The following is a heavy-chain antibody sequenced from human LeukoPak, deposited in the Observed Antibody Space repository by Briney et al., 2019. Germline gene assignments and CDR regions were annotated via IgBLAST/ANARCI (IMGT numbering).Heavy chain of an antibody. V-gene: IGHV3-30*04. CDR1: GFTFGDYA. CDR2: ISYDGSNK. Sequence: PGGSLRLSCTASGFTFGDYAMSWVRQAPGKGLEWVAVISYDGSNKYYADSVKGRFTISRDNSKNTLYLQMNSLRAEDTAVYYCAREQGSSYSSSPGPFDYWGQGTLVTVSS. CDR3: AREQGSSYSSSPGPFDY. J-gene: IGHJ4*02. D-gene: IGHD6-13*01.